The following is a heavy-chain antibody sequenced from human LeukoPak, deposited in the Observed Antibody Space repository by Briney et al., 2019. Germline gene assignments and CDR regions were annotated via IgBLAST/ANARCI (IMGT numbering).Heavy chain of an antibody. CDR1: GYTFTGYY. CDR3: ARGTILGGYDSYYYYGMDV. D-gene: IGHD5-12*01. CDR2: INPNSGGT. Sequence: ASVKVSCKASGYTFTGYYMHWVRQAPGQGLEWMGWINPNSGGTNYAQKFQGRVTMTRDTSISTAYMELSRLRSDDTAVYYCARGTILGGYDSYYYYGMDVWGQGTTVTVSS. V-gene: IGHV1-2*02. J-gene: IGHJ6*02.